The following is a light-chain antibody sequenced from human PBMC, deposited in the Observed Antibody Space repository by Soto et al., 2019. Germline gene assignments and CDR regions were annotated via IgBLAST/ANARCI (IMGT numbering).Light chain of an antibody. CDR2: GAS. V-gene: IGKV3-15*01. Sequence: EIVMTQSPATLSVSPGERATLSCRASQSVSTNLAWYQQKPGQAPRLLMYGASTRATGIPARFSGSGSGTEVTLTISSLQSEDFAVSYCQQYHNWPPYTFGQGTKLEIK. CDR3: QQYHNWPPYT. J-gene: IGKJ2*01. CDR1: QSVSTN.